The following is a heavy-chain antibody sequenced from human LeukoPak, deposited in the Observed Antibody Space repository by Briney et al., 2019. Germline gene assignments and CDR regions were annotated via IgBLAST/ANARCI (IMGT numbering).Heavy chain of an antibody. CDR3: ARDITYYCDSSGPNAFDY. CDR1: GFTFSDYY. Sequence: GGSLRLSCAASGFTFSDYYMSWIRQAPGKGLEWVSYISSSGSTIYYADSVKGRFTISRDNAKNSLYLQMNSLRAEDTAVYYCARDITYYCDSSGPNAFDYWGQGTLVTVSS. V-gene: IGHV3-11*04. CDR2: ISSSGSTI. D-gene: IGHD3-22*01. J-gene: IGHJ4*02.